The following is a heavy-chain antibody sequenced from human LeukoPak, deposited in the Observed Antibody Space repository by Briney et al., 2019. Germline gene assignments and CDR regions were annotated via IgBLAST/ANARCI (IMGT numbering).Heavy chain of an antibody. D-gene: IGHD3-10*01. J-gene: IGHJ4*02. V-gene: IGHV4-59*08. CDR2: FYYSGST. CDR1: GGSISSYY. CDR3: ARLRASYGSGSYPDY. Sequence: SETLSLTCTVSGGSISSYYWSWIRQPPGKGLEWIGYFYYSGSTNYNPSLKSRVTISEDTSKNQFSLKLSSVTAADTAVYYCARLRASYGSGSYPDYWGQGTLVTVSS.